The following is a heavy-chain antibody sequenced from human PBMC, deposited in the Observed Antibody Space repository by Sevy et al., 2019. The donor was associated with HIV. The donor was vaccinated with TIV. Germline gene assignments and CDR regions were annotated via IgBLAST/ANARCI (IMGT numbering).Heavy chain of an antibody. V-gene: IGHV3-73*01. CDR2: IRGKAKSYAT. D-gene: IGHD5-18*01. CDR3: TSTVDTPMVPFDY. Sequence: GGSLRLSCAASGFTFGGSAMHWVRQASGKGLEWVGRIRGKAKSYATAYAASVKGRFIISRDDSKNTAYLQMNSLKTEDTAVYYCTSTVDTPMVPFDYWGQGTLVTVSS. J-gene: IGHJ4*02. CDR1: GFTFGGSA.